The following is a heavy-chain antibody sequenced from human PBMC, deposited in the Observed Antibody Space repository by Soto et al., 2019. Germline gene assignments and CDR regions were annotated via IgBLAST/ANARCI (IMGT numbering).Heavy chain of an antibody. J-gene: IGHJ4*02. CDR1: GCSISSSNW. V-gene: IGHV4-4*02. Sequence: QLQLQESDPGLVKPSGTLSLTCAVSGCSISSSNWWSWVRQPPGKGLAWIGEIYHSGSTNYDPSHKSRVTISVDKSKNQFSRKLTSVTAADTAVYYCARTAEHQYFDYWGQGTLVTVSS. CDR2: IYHSGST. CDR3: ARTAEHQYFDY.